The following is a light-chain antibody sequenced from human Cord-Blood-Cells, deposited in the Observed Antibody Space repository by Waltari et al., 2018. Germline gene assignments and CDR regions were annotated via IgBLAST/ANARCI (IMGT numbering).Light chain of an antibody. J-gene: IGLJ1*01. Sequence: QSALTQPASVSGSPGQSITISCTGTSSDVGSYNLVSWYQQHPVKAPKLMIYEGSKRPSGVSNRCSGSKSGNTASLTISGLQAEDEADYYGCSYAGSSTYVFGTGTKVTVL. CDR1: SSDVGSYNL. CDR2: EGS. V-gene: IGLV2-23*01. CDR3: CSYAGSSTYV.